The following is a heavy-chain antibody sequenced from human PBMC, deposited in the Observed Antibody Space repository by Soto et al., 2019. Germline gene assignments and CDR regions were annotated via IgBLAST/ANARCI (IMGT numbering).Heavy chain of an antibody. D-gene: IGHD3-3*01. CDR2: MNPNSGNT. CDR3: ARGLYDFWSGYYPYYYYGMDV. Sequence: ASVTVSCKASGYTFTSYDINWVRQATGQGLEWMGWMNPNSGNTGYAQKFQGRVTMTRNTSISTAYMELSSLRSEDTAVYYCARGLYDFWSGYYPYYYYGMDVWGQGTTVTVSS. CDR1: GYTFTSYD. V-gene: IGHV1-8*01. J-gene: IGHJ6*02.